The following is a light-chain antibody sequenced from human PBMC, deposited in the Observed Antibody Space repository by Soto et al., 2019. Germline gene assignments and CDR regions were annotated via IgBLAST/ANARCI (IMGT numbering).Light chain of an antibody. V-gene: IGKV4-1*01. CDR2: WAS. CDR1: QSVLYSSNNKNY. CDR3: KQSSTTRPWT. Sequence: DIVMTQSPDSLAVSLGERATINCKSSQSVLYSSNNKNYLAWHQQKPGQPPKLRIYWASTRESGVPDRFSGSGSGTDFTLTISSLQAEDVAVYYCKQSSTTRPWTFGQGTKVDIK. J-gene: IGKJ1*01.